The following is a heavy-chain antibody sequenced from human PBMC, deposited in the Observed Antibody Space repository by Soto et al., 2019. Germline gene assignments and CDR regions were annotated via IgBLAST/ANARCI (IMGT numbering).Heavy chain of an antibody. D-gene: IGHD4-17*01. J-gene: IGHJ4*02. V-gene: IGHV4-31*03. Sequence: QVQLQESGPGLVKPSQTLSLTCTVSGGSIRSGGYYWSWIRQPPGKGLEWIGYVYYSGSTYFNPSHKSRVTISVDTSKNQFSLKLSSVTAADTAVYYCARGVGNDYSDYDLDYWGQGTLVTVSS. CDR3: ARGVGNDYSDYDLDY. CDR2: VYYSGST. CDR1: GGSIRSGGYY.